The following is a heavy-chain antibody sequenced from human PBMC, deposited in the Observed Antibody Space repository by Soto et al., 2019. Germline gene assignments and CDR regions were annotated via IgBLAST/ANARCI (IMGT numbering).Heavy chain of an antibody. J-gene: IGHJ3*02. CDR2: IKQDGSEK. D-gene: IGHD2-15*01. CDR3: ARVGCSGGSCYWGARTYAFDI. Sequence: PGGSLRLSCAASGFTFSSYWMSWVRQAPGKGLEWVANIKQDGSEKYYVDSVKGRFTISRDNAKNSLYLQMNSLRAEDTAVYYCARVGCSGGSCYWGARTYAFDIWGQGTMVTVSS. CDR1: GFTFSSYW. V-gene: IGHV3-7*01.